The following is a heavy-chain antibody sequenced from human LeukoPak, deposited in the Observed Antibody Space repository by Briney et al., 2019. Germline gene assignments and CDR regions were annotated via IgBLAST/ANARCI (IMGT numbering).Heavy chain of an antibody. D-gene: IGHD2-2*02. CDR1: GYTFTSYG. CDR3: ARDPGGDCSSTSCYTRFVNWFDP. Sequence: ASVKVSCKASGYTFTSYGISWVRQAPGQGLEWMGWISAYNGNTNYAQKLQGRVTMTTDTSTSTAYMEPRSLRSEDTAVYYCARDPGGDCSSTSCYTRFVNWFDPWGQGTLVTVSS. CDR2: ISAYNGNT. J-gene: IGHJ5*02. V-gene: IGHV1-18*01.